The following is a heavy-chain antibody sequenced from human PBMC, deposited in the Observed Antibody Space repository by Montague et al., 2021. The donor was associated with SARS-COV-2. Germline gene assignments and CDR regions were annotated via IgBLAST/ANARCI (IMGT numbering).Heavy chain of an antibody. CDR1: GGSISSYN. V-gene: IGHV4-59*01. D-gene: IGHD3-22*01. CDR2: ICNSGSS. Sequence: SETLSLTCTVSGGSISSYNCSWIWKRPGQGQERMGYICNSGSSNNYYYLTRRVTISVDTSTNQFHLKLSSVTAADTAVYYCTCGSHYYDSSGYYLDYWGQGTLVTVSS. CDR3: TCGSHYYDSSGYYLDY. J-gene: IGHJ4*02.